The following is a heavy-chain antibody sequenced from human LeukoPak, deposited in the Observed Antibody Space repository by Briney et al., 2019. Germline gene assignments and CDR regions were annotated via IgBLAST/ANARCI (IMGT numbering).Heavy chain of an antibody. J-gene: IGHJ4*02. D-gene: IGHD2-15*01. CDR3: ARAGGYRGRISCPYYFDY. CDR1: GYTFTSYD. V-gene: IGHV1-8*01. CDR2: MNPNSGNT. Sequence: ASVKVSCKASGYTFTSYDINWVRQATGQGLEWMGWMNPNSGNTGYAQKFQGRVTMTRNTSISTAYMELSSLRSEDTAVYYCARAGGYRGRISCPYYFDYWGQGSLVAVSS.